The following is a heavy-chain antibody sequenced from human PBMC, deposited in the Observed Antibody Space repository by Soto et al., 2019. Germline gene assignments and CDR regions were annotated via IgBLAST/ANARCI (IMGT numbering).Heavy chain of an antibody. CDR1: GFTFTSSA. V-gene: IGHV1-58*02. CDR3: AAQGPPNYYGSGSYYNAFDY. D-gene: IGHD3-10*01. J-gene: IGHJ4*02. CDR2: IVVGSGNT. Sequence: QMQLVQSGPEVKKPGTSVKVSCKASGFTFTSSAMQWVRQARGQRLEWIGWIVVGSGNTNYAQKFQERVTITRHMATRTAYMELSSLRSEDTAVYYCAAQGPPNYYGSGSYYNAFDYWGQGTLVTVSS.